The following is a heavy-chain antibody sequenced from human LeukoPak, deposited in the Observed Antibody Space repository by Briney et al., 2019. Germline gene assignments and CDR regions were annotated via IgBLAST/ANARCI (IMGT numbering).Heavy chain of an antibody. D-gene: IGHD1-26*01. J-gene: IGHJ4*02. V-gene: IGHV3-21*01. CDR2: ISRSSSHR. Sequence: GGSLRLSCAASGFTFSTYTMHWVRHAPGKGLEWLSSISRSSSHRYYADSVKGRFTISRDNARNSVYLQMKSLRAEDTAIYYCATLMVGPTDPHDYWGQGTQVTVSS. CDR1: GFTFSTYT. CDR3: ATLMVGPTDPHDY.